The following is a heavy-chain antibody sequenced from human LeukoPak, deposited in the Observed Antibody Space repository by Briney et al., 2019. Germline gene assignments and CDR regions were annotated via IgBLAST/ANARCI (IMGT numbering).Heavy chain of an antibody. CDR2: ISSSSRYI. D-gene: IGHD4-17*01. Sequence: GGSLRLSCEASGFTFSGYTMNWVRQAPGKGLEWVSTISSSSRYIYYPDSVKGRFTISRDNAKNSLYLQLNSLRANDTAVYYCARDDSYGDSLDDAFDIWGQGTMVTVSS. CDR3: ARDDSYGDSLDDAFDI. V-gene: IGHV3-21*01. CDR1: GFTFSGYT. J-gene: IGHJ3*02.